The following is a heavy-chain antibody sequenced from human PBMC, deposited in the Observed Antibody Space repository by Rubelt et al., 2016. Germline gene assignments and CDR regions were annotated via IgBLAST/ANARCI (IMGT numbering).Heavy chain of an antibody. V-gene: IGHV3-74*01. J-gene: IGHJ4*02. CDR2: INQDGSST. Sequence: WVAQINQDGSSTHYAGSVRGRFTISRDNAENMLYLQMNSLRAEDTALCYCATGAGARVGGGGFDYWGQGTLVTVSS. CDR3: ATGAGARVGGGGFDY. D-gene: IGHD1-26*01.